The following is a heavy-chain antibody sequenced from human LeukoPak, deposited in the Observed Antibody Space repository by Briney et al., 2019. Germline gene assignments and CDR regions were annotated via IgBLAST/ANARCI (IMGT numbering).Heavy chain of an antibody. CDR2: INHSGST. Sequence: SETLSLTCAVYGGSFSGYYWSWIRQAPGKGLEWIGEINHSGSTNYNPSLKSRVTISVDTSKNQFSLKLSSVTAADTAVYYCAREYSSSSGPFDYWGQGTLVTVSS. CDR1: GGSFSGYY. V-gene: IGHV4-34*01. J-gene: IGHJ4*02. CDR3: AREYSSSSGPFDY. D-gene: IGHD6-13*01.